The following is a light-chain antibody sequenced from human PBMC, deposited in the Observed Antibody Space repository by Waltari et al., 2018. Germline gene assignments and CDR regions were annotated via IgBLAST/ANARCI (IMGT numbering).Light chain of an antibody. CDR2: KVS. Sequence: DVVVTPSPLSLPVTLGQPTSISCKSTQSLVRSDGNTYLQLFHQRPGQSPRRLIYKVSTRKSGVPDRFSGSGSGTDFTLKISSVEAEDVGVYYCMQGTHWPYTFGQGTKLDIK. V-gene: IGKV2-30*02. J-gene: IGKJ2*01. CDR1: QSLVRSDGNTY. CDR3: MQGTHWPYT.